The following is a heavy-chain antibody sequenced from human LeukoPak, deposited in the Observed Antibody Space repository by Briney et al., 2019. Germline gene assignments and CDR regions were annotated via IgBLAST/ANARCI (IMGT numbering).Heavy chain of an antibody. J-gene: IGHJ4*02. CDR1: EFIVSDKY. CDR3: ARLDGVWSGPYYKGYLEY. D-gene: IGHD3-3*01. CDR2: IYSGGTT. V-gene: IGHV3-66*02. Sequence: GGSLRLSCAASEFIVSDKYMSWVRQAPGKGLEWVSVIYSGGTTYYADSVRGRFTISRDNSKNTLYLLMNSLRAEDTAVYYCARLDGVWSGPYYKGYLEYWGQGTLVTVSS.